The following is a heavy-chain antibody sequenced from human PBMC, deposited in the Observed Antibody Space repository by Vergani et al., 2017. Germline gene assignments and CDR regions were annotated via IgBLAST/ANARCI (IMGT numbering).Heavy chain of an antibody. CDR3: ARPHGDILPPYPRRLDY. CDR1: GYTFTTYH. V-gene: IGHV1-46*03. J-gene: IGHJ4*02. Sequence: QVLLVQPGAEVKKPGASVRVSCKTSGYTFTTYHIHWVRQAPGQGLEWMGIINPSGGSTTYAQQFQGRLTMTRDTSTRTVYMDLSNLRSEDTAVYYCARPHGDILPPYPRRLDYWGQGTLVTVSS. CDR2: INPSGGST.